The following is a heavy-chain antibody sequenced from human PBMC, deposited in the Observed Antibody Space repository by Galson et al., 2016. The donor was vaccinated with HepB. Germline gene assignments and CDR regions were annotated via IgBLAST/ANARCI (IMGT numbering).Heavy chain of an antibody. Sequence: SVKVSCKASGYTFTSYYIHWVRQAPGQGLEWMGIINPSGGSTSYAQKFQGRITMTRDTSTSTVYMELSSLRSEDTAVYFCARDPRLTGEIVVVPAATPAHYYYMDVWGKGSTVTVSS. CDR3: ARDPRLTGEIVVVPAATPAHYYYMDV. D-gene: IGHD2-2*01. J-gene: IGHJ6*03. CDR2: INPSGGST. V-gene: IGHV1-46*01. CDR1: GYTFTSYY.